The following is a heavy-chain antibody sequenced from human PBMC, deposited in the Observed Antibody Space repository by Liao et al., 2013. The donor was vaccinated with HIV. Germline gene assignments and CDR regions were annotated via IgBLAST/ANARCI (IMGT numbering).Heavy chain of an antibody. J-gene: IGHJ4*02. D-gene: IGHD3-16*02. Sequence: QLQLQESGPGLVKPSETLSLTCTVSGDSISSSSPYWGWIRQPPGKGLEWIGSLYFSGSTYHNPSLKSRVTISVDTSKNQFSLKLRSVTAADTAVYYCARVGGTYDYVWGSYRYPSDYWGQGTLVTVSS. CDR1: GDSISSSSPY. CDR3: ARVGGTYDYVWGSYRYPSDY. CDR2: LYFSGST. V-gene: IGHV4-39*07.